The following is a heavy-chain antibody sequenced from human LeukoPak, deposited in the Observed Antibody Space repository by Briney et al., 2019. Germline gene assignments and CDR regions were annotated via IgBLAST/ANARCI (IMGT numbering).Heavy chain of an antibody. CDR1: GYTFTSYG. CDR3: ARGYCSSTSCFSLMDV. V-gene: IGHV1-18*01. CDR2: ISAYNGNT. D-gene: IGHD2-2*01. J-gene: IGHJ6*02. Sequence: ASVKVSCKASGYTFTSYGISWVRQAPGQGFEWMGWISAYNGNTNYAQKLQGRVTMTTDTSTSTAYMELRSLRSDDTAVYYCARGYCSSTSCFSLMDVWGQGTTVTVSS.